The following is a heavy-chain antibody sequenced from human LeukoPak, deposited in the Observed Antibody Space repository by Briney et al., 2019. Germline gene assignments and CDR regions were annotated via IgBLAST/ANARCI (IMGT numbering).Heavy chain of an antibody. Sequence: ASVKVSCKVSGYTLTELSMRWVRQAPGKGLEWMGGFDPEDGETIYAQKFQGRVTMTEDTSTDTAYMELSSLRSDDTAVYYCARFKYSYGYFNTPCYFDYWGQGTLVTVSS. J-gene: IGHJ4*02. D-gene: IGHD5-18*01. V-gene: IGHV1-24*01. CDR1: GYTLTELS. CDR3: ARFKYSYGYFNTPCYFDY. CDR2: FDPEDGET.